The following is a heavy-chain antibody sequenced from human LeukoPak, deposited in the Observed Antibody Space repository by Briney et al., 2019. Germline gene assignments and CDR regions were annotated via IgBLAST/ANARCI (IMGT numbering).Heavy chain of an antibody. D-gene: IGHD4-17*01. V-gene: IGHV4-39*01. Sequence: TPLETLSLTCSVSGGSVTSGGFYWGWLRQPPGKGPEWFATIYYTGSTYSNPSLTSRVTISIDTSKNQFTLRMTSVTATETAVYHCARHSGSVSESRPFDPWGQGTLVTVSS. CDR1: GGSVTSGGFY. CDR2: IYYTGST. J-gene: IGHJ5*02. CDR3: ARHSGSVSESRPFDP.